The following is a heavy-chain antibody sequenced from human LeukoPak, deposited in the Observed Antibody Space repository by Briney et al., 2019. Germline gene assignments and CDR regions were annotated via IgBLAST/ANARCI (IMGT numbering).Heavy chain of an antibody. V-gene: IGHV4-59*01. CDR3: ASICSGGSCYSGHSWFDP. D-gene: IGHD2-15*01. CDR2: IYYSGST. J-gene: IGHJ5*02. CDR1: GGSISSYY. Sequence: SETLSLTCTVSGGSISSYYWSWIRQPPGKGLEWIGYIYYSGSTNYNPSLKSRVTISVDTSKNQFSLKLSSVTAADTAVYYCASICSGGSCYSGHSWFDPWGQGTLVTVSS.